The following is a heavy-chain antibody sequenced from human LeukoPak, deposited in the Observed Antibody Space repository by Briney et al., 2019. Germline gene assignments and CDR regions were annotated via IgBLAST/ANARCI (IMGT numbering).Heavy chain of an antibody. CDR3: ARSPMWGTVYFDY. J-gene: IGHJ4*02. D-gene: IGHD1-26*01. CDR1: GGSISSYY. CDR2: IYYSGST. V-gene: IGHV4-59*01. Sequence: SETLSLTCTVSGGSISSYYSSWIRQPPGKGLEWIRYIYYSGSTNYNPSLKSRVRISVVTSKNQYSLKLSSVTAADTAGYYCARSPMWGTVYFDYWGQGTRVTVSS.